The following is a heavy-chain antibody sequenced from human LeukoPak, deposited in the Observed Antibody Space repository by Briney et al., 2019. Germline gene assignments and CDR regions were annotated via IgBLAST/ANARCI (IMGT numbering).Heavy chain of an antibody. V-gene: IGHV3-74*01. D-gene: IGHD1-1*01. CDR2: INTDGSRT. Sequence: GGSLRLSCVASGFTCDDYWMHWVRQIPGKGLVWISDINTDGSRTRYANSVRGRFTISRDNAKNTVYLQMNSLRADDTGIFYCLRGELTPGVGYWGQGTLVTVSS. CDR1: GFTCDDYW. J-gene: IGHJ4*02. CDR3: LRGELTPGVGY.